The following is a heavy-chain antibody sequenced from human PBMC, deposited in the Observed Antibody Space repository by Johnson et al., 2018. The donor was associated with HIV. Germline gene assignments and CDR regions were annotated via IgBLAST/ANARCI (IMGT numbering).Heavy chain of an antibody. CDR1: GFTLTNYP. CDR2: ISFDGKNK. J-gene: IGHJ4*03. D-gene: IGHD5-12*01. Sequence: VQLVESGGGVVQPGRSLRLSCAASGFTLTNYPMHWVRQAPGKGLEWVAGISFDGKNKFYADSVKGRFTISRDNSRNTLYLQMNSLRPEDTAVYYCASGDDDGFWGRGTLVTVSS. V-gene: IGHV3-30*04. CDR3: ASGDDDGF.